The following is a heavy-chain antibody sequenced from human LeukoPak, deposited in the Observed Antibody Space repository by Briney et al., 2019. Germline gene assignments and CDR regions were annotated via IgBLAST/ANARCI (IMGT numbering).Heavy chain of an antibody. J-gene: IGHJ6*02. CDR2: IYYTGST. Sequence: PSETLSLTCTVSGGSISNYYWSWIRQPPGKELEWIGYIYYTGSTNYNPSLKSRVTISVDTSKNQFFLKLNSVTAADTAVYYCARRLKDASGSYRDGMGVWGQGTTVTVSS. CDR1: GGSISNYY. V-gene: IGHV4-59*08. D-gene: IGHD3-10*01. CDR3: ARRLKDASGSYRDGMGV.